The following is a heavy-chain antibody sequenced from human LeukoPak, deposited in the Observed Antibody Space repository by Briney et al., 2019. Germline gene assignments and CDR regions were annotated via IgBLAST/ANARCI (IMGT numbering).Heavy chain of an antibody. CDR3: AREGFGGREERDYYYMDV. CDR1: GFTFTIYD. V-gene: IGHV3-48*03. D-gene: IGHD3-10*01. Sequence: PGGSLRLSCAASGFTFTIYDMHWVRQAPGKGLEWVSSIRSSGTAIHYADSVKGRFTISRDNAKNSLYLQVNGLRVEDTAVYYCAREGFGGREERDYYYMDVWGKGTTVTVSS. CDR2: IRSSGTAI. J-gene: IGHJ6*03.